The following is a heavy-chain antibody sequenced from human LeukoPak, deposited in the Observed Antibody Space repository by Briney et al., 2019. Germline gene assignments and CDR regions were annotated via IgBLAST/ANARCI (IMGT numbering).Heavy chain of an antibody. J-gene: IGHJ4*02. Sequence: GRALRLSCAASGFTFRTYGMHWVRQAPGKGLEWVAVIIHDGSNKYYADSVKGRFTISRDNSKNTLYLQMNSLRAEDTAVYYCARQGAFVGPTPRYDSSGYSDYWGQGTLVTVSS. D-gene: IGHD3-22*01. V-gene: IGHV3-30*03. CDR2: IIHDGSNK. CDR3: ARQGAFVGPTPRYDSSGYSDY. CDR1: GFTFRTYG.